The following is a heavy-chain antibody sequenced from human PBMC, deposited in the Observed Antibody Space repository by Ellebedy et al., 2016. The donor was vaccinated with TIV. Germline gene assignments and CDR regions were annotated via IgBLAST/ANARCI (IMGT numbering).Heavy chain of an antibody. CDR3: ARDGNSVGGTYWYFDL. D-gene: IGHD1-26*01. V-gene: IGHV3-48*02. CDR1: GFTVGSYS. J-gene: IGHJ2*01. Sequence: GESLKISCAATGFTVGSYSMNWVRQAPGKGLEWVSYISSGITTTYYADSVKGRFTISRDNAKNSPYLQMNSLRDEDTAVYYCARDGNSVGGTYWYFDLWGRGTLVTVSA. CDR2: ISSGITTT.